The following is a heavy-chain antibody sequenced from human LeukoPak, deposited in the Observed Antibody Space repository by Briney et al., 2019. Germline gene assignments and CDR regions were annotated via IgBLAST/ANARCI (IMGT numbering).Heavy chain of an antibody. Sequence: GASVKVSCKASGYTFTSYAMHWVRQAPGQRLEWMGWINAGNGNTKYSQEFQGRVTITRDTSASTAYMELSSLRSEDMAVYYCARDYPDGSSSYYFFDYWGQGTLVTVSS. CDR1: GYTFTSYA. D-gene: IGHD3-22*01. CDR3: ARDYPDGSSSYYFFDY. J-gene: IGHJ4*02. V-gene: IGHV1-3*03. CDR2: INAGNGNT.